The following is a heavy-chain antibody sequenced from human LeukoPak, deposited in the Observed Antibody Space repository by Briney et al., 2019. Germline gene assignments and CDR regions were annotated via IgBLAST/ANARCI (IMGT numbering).Heavy chain of an antibody. J-gene: IGHJ4*02. CDR1: GFTFSNYA. D-gene: IGHD3-22*01. CDR2: FSGSGGST. V-gene: IGHV3-23*01. Sequence: PGGSLRLSCAASGFTFSNYAMSWVRQAPGKGLEWVSAFSGSGGSTYYADSVKGRFTISRDNSKNTLYLQMNSLRAEDTAVYYCARDSYDSSGYTDYWGQGTLVTVSS. CDR3: ARDSYDSSGYTDY.